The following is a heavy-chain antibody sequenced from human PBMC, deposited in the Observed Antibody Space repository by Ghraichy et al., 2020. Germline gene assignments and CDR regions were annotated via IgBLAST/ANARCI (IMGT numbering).Heavy chain of an antibody. J-gene: IGHJ4*02. D-gene: IGHD6-19*01. CDR1: GGSISLYY. V-gene: IGHV4-59*01. CDR3: ARGAHSSGWSDF. Sequence: SLNISCTVSGGSISLYYWSWIRQPPGKGLEWIGSIFYTGITNYNPSLKSRVTISVDTSKNQFSLRLTSVTAADTAVYYCARGAHSSGWSDFWGQGTLISVSS. CDR2: IFYTGIT.